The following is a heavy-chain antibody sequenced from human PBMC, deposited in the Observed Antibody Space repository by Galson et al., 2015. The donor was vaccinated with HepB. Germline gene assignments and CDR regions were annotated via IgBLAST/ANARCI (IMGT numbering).Heavy chain of an antibody. D-gene: IGHD1-26*01. CDR1: GFTFSGSA. J-gene: IGHJ6*02. V-gene: IGHV3-73*01. CDR3: TRRVVGAKGGYYYGMDV. Sequence: SLRLSCAASGFTFSGSAMHWVRQASGKGLEWVGRIRSKANSYATAYAASVKGRFTISRDDSKNTAYLQMNSLKTEDTAVYYCTRRVVGAKGGYYYGMDVWGQGTTVTVSS. CDR2: IRSKANSYAT.